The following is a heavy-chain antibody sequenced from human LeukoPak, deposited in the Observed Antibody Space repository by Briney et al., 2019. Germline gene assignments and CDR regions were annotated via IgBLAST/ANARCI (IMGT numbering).Heavy chain of an antibody. D-gene: IGHD3-10*02. Sequence: SETLSLTCTVSGGSISPYYWSWIRQPPGEGLEWLGYIYYSGSTDYNPSLKSRVAISVDTSKNQFSLKLSSVTAADTAVYYCARSTGSTMFIDYWGQGTLVTVSS. V-gene: IGHV4-59*01. CDR2: IYYSGST. CDR3: ARSTGSTMFIDY. J-gene: IGHJ4*02. CDR1: GGSISPYY.